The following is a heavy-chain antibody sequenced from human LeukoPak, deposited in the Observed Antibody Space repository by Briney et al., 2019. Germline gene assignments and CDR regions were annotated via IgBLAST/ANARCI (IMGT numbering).Heavy chain of an antibody. J-gene: IGHJ4*02. CDR2: IWYDGSNK. D-gene: IGHD3-3*01. CDR3: ARDQQYYDFWSGNFDY. Sequence: PGGSLRLSCAASGFTFSSYGMHWVRQAPGKGLEWVAVIWYDGSNKYYADSVKGRFTISRDNSKNTLYLQMSSLRAEDTAVYYCARDQQYYDFWSGNFDYWGQGTLVTVSS. CDR1: GFTFSSYG. V-gene: IGHV3-33*01.